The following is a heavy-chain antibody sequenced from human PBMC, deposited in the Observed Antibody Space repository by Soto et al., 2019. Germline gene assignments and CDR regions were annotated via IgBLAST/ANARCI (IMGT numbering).Heavy chain of an antibody. CDR3: ASVRGGYYYATDV. D-gene: IGHD3-10*02. CDR2: IYNSGRT. V-gene: IGHV4-4*02. CDR1: GCSISTSNC. Sequence: SETLSLTCAVSGCSISTSNCWSLVRQPPGKGLYWSGEIYNSGRTNYNPALKSRVTIPVDKSKNQFSLKLSSVPAADTAVYYCASVRGGYYYATDVWGQGTTVT. J-gene: IGHJ6*02.